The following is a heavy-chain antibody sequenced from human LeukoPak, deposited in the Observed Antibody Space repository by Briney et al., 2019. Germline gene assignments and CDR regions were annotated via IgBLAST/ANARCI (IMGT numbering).Heavy chain of an antibody. Sequence: SETLSLTCTVSGYSISSGYYWGWIRQPPGQGLEWIGSIYHSGSTYYNPSLKSRVTISVGTSKNQFSLKLSSVTAADTAVYYCARDGDGYNSYWGQGTLVTVSS. CDR1: GYSISSGYY. V-gene: IGHV4-38-2*02. CDR2: IYHSGST. CDR3: ARDGDGYNSY. D-gene: IGHD5-24*01. J-gene: IGHJ4*02.